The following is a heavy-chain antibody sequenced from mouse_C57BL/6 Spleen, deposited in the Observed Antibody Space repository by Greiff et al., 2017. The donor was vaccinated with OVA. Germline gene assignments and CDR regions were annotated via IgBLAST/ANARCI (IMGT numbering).Heavy chain of an antibody. Sequence: QVQLQQSGAELVRPGTSVKVSCKASGYAFTNYLIEWVKQRPGQGLEWIGVINPGSGGTNYNEKFKGKATLTADKSCSTAYMQLSSLTSEDSAVYFCARGLLRAYWGQGTLVTVSA. CDR3: ARGLLRAY. CDR1: GYAFTNYL. J-gene: IGHJ3*01. CDR2: INPGSGGT. V-gene: IGHV1-54*01. D-gene: IGHD2-3*01.